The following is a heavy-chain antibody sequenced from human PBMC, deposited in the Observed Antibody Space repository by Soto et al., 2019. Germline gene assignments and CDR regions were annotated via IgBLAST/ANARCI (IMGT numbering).Heavy chain of an antibody. CDR1: GFTFSSYG. CDR3: AKTTGWFGELGAFDI. J-gene: IGHJ3*02. V-gene: IGHV3-30*18. Sequence: QVQLVESGGGMVQPGRSLRLSCAASGFTFSSYGMHWVRQAPGKGLEWVTVISYDGSNKYYADSVKGRFTISRDNSKNTLYLQMNSLRAEDTAVYYCAKTTGWFGELGAFDIWGQGTMVTVSS. D-gene: IGHD3-10*01. CDR2: ISYDGSNK.